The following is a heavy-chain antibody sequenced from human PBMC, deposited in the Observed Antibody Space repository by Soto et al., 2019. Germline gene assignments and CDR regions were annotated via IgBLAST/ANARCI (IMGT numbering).Heavy chain of an antibody. CDR1: GFTFTNHG. J-gene: IGHJ4*02. CDR2: ISYNGIDK. D-gene: IGHD5-12*01. CDR3: ARGQGLNGHDTRFVY. V-gene: IGHV3-30*03. Sequence: QMQLVESGGGVVQTGRSLRLSCAASGFTFTNHGIHWVRQAPGKGLEWVADISYNGIDKWYADSVKGRFTISRDNFRDTVYLQMNGLRPEDTAVHYSARGQGLNGHDTRFVYWGQGTLVTVSS.